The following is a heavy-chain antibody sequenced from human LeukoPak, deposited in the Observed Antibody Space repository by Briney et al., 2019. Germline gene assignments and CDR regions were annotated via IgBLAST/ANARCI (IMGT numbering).Heavy chain of an antibody. CDR3: ARVVPAAIRDLSSAGDAFDI. CDR2: MNPNSGNT. CDR1: GYTFTSYD. Sequence: ASVKVSCKASGYTFTSYDINWVRQATGQGLEWMGWMNPNSGNTGYAQKFQGRVTISRNTSISTAYMELSSLRSEDTAVYYCARVVPAAIRDLSSAGDAFDIWGQGTMVTVSS. V-gene: IGHV1-8*03. J-gene: IGHJ3*02. D-gene: IGHD2-2*02.